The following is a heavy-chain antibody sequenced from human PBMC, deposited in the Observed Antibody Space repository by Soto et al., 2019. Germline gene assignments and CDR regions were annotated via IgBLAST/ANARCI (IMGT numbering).Heavy chain of an antibody. Sequence: PGGSLRLSCAASGFTFSSYGMHWVRQAPGKGLEWVAVISYDGSNKYYADSVKGRFTISRDNSKNTLYLQMNSLRAEDTAVYYCAKDQSSGDDFSRTYGMDVWGQGTTVTVSS. D-gene: IGHD5-12*01. CDR3: AKDQSSGDDFSRTYGMDV. J-gene: IGHJ6*02. CDR1: GFTFSSYG. V-gene: IGHV3-30*18. CDR2: ISYDGSNK.